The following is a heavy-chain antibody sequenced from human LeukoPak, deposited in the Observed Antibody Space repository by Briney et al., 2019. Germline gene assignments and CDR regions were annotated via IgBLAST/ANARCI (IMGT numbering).Heavy chain of an antibody. CDR2: INSDGSST. CDR3: ARVSSYYDSSGYFNWFDP. CDR1: GFTFSSYW. D-gene: IGHD3-22*01. V-gene: IGHV3-74*01. J-gene: IGHJ5*02. Sequence: GGSLRLSCAASGFTFSSYWMHWVRQAPGKGLVWLSRINSDGSSTSYADSVKGRFTISRDNAKNTLYLQMNSLRAEDTAVYDCARVSSYYDSSGYFNWFDPWGQGTLVTVSS.